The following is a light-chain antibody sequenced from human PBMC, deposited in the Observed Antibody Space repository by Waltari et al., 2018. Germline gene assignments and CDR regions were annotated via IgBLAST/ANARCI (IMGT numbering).Light chain of an antibody. Sequence: QSVLTQPPSVSGAPGQRVTISCTGSSSNIRAGYDVHWYQQLPGTAPKLLIYDNSNLPSGVPDRFSGSKSGTSASLAITGLQAEDEADFYCQSYDSSLSGVVFGGGTKLTVL. CDR3: QSYDSSLSGVV. V-gene: IGLV1-40*01. CDR2: DNS. J-gene: IGLJ2*01. CDR1: SSNIRAGYD.